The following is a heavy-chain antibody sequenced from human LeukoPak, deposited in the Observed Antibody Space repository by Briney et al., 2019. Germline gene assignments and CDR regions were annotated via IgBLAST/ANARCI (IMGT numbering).Heavy chain of an antibody. V-gene: IGHV1-8*01. CDR2: MNPNSGNT. CDR1: GYTFTSYD. D-gene: IGHD6-19*01. CDR3: ARLLGWQWLVRNNWFDP. Sequence: ASVKVSCKASGYTFTSYDINWVRQATGQGLEWMGWMNPNSGNTGYARKFRGRVTMTRNTSISTAYMELSSLRSEDTAVYYCARLLGWQWLVRNNWFDPWGQGTLVTVSS. J-gene: IGHJ5*02.